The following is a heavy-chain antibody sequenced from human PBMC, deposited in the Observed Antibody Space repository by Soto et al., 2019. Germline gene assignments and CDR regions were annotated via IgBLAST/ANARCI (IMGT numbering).Heavy chain of an antibody. V-gene: IGHV3-23*01. CDR2: ISGSGTIT. D-gene: IGHD2-15*01. J-gene: IGHJ5*02. Sequence: EVQLLESGGGLVQPGGSLRLSCAASGFPFSSRAMSWVRQAPGKGLGWVSAISGSGTITYYADSVKGRFTISRDTSKNTLYLQMNILRADDTTVFYCAEWARYCSGADCRAWGQGTLVPVSS. CDR3: AEWARYCSGADCRA. CDR1: GFPFSSRA.